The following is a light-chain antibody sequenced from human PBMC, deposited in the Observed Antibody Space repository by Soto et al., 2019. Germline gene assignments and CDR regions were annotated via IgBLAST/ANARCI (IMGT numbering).Light chain of an antibody. CDR2: GAS. CDR1: QRLSSN. Sequence: EIVITQSPATLSVSPGERATLSCRASQRLSSNLAWYQQKPGQAPRLLIFGASNRATGIPDRFSGSGSETDFTLTISRLEPEDFAVYYCQQSGSSSVTFGQGTRLEIK. J-gene: IGKJ5*01. CDR3: QQSGSSSVT. V-gene: IGKV3-20*01.